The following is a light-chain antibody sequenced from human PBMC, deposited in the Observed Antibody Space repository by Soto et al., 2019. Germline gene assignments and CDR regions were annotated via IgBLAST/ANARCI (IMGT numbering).Light chain of an antibody. CDR1: QTLLHANGYNY. J-gene: IGKJ3*01. Sequence: DILLTQSPLSLPFTPGEQASISCRSNQTLLHANGYNYLDWYLQKPGQTPQLLIYLGSTRASGVPDRFSGSGSGTDFTLKITRVEAEDVGFYYCLQALQAASFGPGTKVDIK. V-gene: IGKV2-28*01. CDR3: LQALQAAS. CDR2: LGS.